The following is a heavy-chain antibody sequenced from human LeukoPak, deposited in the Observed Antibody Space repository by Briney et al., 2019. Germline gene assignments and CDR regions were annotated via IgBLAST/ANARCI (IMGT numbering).Heavy chain of an antibody. CDR2: IYYSGST. Sequence: PSETLSLTCTVSGGSISSSSYYWGWIRQPPGKGLEWIGSIYYSGSTYYNPSLKSRVTISVDTSKNQFSLKLSSVTAADTAVHYCACTRITMIVVVHSGLDYWGQGTLVTVSS. D-gene: IGHD3-22*01. J-gene: IGHJ4*02. CDR3: ACTRITMIVVVHSGLDY. V-gene: IGHV4-39*01. CDR1: GGSISSSSYY.